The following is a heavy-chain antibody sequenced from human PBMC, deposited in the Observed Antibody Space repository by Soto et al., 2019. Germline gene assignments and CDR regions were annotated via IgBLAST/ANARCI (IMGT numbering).Heavy chain of an antibody. J-gene: IGHJ4*02. V-gene: IGHV4-59*11. CDR1: GGSINNHY. CDR2: IYYTGST. CDR3: ARANWYSEY. Sequence: QVHLQESGPGLVKPSETLSLTCTVSGGSINNHYWSWIRQPPGKGLEWIGYIYYTGSTNYNPSLKGRVTMSVDTSKSQCSLNLTSLTAADTAIYYCARANWYSEYWGQGTLVTVSS. D-gene: IGHD7-27*01.